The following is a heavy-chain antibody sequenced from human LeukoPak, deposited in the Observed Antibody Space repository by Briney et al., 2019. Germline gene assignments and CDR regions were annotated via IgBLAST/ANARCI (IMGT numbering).Heavy chain of an antibody. J-gene: IGHJ4*02. CDR3: SKDATVGGIFGS. CDR1: GFTFSCYA. V-gene: IGHV3-30*04. CDR2: ISYDGTNK. D-gene: IGHD1-26*01. Sequence: GGSLRLSCAASGFTFSCYAMHWVRQAPGKGPEWVAFISYDGTNKYHADSVKGRFSISRDNSKNTLYLHMNSLKTEDTAVYYCSKDATVGGIFGSWGQGILLTVSS.